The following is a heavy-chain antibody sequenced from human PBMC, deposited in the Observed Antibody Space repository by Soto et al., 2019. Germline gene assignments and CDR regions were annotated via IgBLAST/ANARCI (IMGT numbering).Heavy chain of an antibody. Sequence: GGSLRLSCAASGFTFSSYAMHWVRQAPGKGLEWVAVISYDGSNKYYADSVKGRFTISRDNSKNTLYLQMNSLRAEDTAVYYCARAYGGNWQLAVYFDYWGQGTLVTVS. CDR3: ARAYGGNWQLAVYFDY. CDR2: ISYDGSNK. CDR1: GFTFSSYA. J-gene: IGHJ4*02. V-gene: IGHV3-30-3*01. D-gene: IGHD2-15*01.